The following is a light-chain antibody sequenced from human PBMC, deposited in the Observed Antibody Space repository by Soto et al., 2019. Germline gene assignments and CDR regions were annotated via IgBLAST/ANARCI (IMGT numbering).Light chain of an antibody. V-gene: IGKV3-20*01. CDR3: QQFGSSPLFT. CDR1: RSVSSSY. J-gene: IGKJ3*01. CDR2: GAS. Sequence: EIVLTQSPGTLSLSPGECATLSCRASRSVSSSYLAWYQQKPGQAPRLLIYGASSRATGIPDRFSGSGSGTDFTLTISRQEPEDFAVYYCQQFGSSPLFTFGPGTKVDVK.